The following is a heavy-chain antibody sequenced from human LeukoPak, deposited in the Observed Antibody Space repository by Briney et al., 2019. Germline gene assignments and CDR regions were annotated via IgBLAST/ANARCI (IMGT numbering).Heavy chain of an antibody. CDR1: GFTFSRYS. Sequence: GGSLRLSCAAPGFTFSRYSMNWVRQAPGKGLEWVSSISSGSSYRYYADSVKGRFTISRDNAKNSLYLQMNSLKTEDTAVYYCTASILLWFGEPHDAFDIWGQGTMVTVSS. D-gene: IGHD3-10*01. CDR2: ISSGSSYR. V-gene: IGHV3-21*04. J-gene: IGHJ3*02. CDR3: TASILLWFGEPHDAFDI.